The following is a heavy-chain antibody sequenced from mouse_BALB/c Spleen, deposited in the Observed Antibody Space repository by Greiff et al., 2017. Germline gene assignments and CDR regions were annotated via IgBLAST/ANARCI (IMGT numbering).Heavy chain of an antibody. CDR3: ARVCYYGSSYWYFDV. V-gene: IGHV1-77*01. D-gene: IGHD1-1*01. CDR2: IYPGSGST. CDR1: GYTFTDYV. J-gene: IGHJ1*01. Sequence: VKLVESGPELVKPGASVKMSCKASGYTFTDYVISWVKQRTGQGLEWIGEIYPGSGSTYYNEKFKGKATLTADKSSNTAYMQLSSLTSEDSAVYFCARVCYYGSSYWYFDVWGAGTTVTVSS.